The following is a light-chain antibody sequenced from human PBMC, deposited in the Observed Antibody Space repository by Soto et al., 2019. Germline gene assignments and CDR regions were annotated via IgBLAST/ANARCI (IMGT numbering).Light chain of an antibody. V-gene: IGKV3-15*01. Sequence: EIVMTQSPATLYVSPGERATLSCRASQSVSSNLAWYQQKPGQAPRLLIYGASTRATGIPARFSGSGSGTEFTLTIRSLQSEDFAVDYCQQYNNWPFTFGPGTKVDIK. CDR2: GAS. CDR1: QSVSSN. CDR3: QQYNNWPFT. J-gene: IGKJ3*01.